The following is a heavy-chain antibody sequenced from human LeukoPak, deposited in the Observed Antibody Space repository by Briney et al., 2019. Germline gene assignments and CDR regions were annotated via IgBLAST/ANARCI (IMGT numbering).Heavy chain of an antibody. CDR1: GLTFSTYA. V-gene: IGHV3-23*01. Sequence: GGSLRLSCAASGLTFSTYAMSWVRQTPGKGLEWVSSISGNTGSTFYADSVKGRFTISRDNSKNTLYLQMNSLRVEDTAVYYCAPRPSGVGGGPSDYWGQGALVTVSS. D-gene: IGHD3-16*01. CDR3: APRPSGVGGGPSDY. CDR2: ISGNTGST. J-gene: IGHJ4*02.